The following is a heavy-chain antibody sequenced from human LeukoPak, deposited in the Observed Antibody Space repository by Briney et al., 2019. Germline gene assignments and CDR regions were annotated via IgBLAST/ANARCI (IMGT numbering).Heavy chain of an antibody. J-gene: IGHJ4*02. CDR2: IIPIFGTA. Sequence: ASVKVSCKASGGTFSSYAISWVRQAPGQGLEWMGGIIPIFGTANYAQKFQGRVTITADESTSTAYMELSSLRSEDTAVYYCAGIAAAGRFDYWGQGTLVTVSS. D-gene: IGHD6-13*01. V-gene: IGHV1-69*13. CDR1: GGTFSSYA. CDR3: AGIAAAGRFDY.